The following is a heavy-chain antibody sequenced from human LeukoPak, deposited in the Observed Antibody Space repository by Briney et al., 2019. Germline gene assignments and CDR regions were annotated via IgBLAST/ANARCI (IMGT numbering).Heavy chain of an antibody. J-gene: IGHJ5*02. CDR2: INYSGNT. Sequence: PSETLSLTCTVSGASISSSSYFWGWIRQPPGKGLEWIGSINYSGNTYHNPSLKSPVTIFVDTSKNQFSLKLNSVTAADTAVYYCARHCGAVRFTGGWYLPNWLDPWGQGTLVTVSS. D-gene: IGHD6-19*01. CDR1: GASISSSSYF. V-gene: IGHV4-39*01. CDR3: ARHCGAVRFTGGWYLPNWLDP.